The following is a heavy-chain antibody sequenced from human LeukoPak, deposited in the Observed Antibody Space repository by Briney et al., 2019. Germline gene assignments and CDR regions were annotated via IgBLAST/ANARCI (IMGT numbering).Heavy chain of an antibody. Sequence: PGGSLRLSCAASGFTFSSYAMHWVRQAPGKGLEWGAVISYDGSNKYYADSVKGRFTIPRDNSKNTLYLQMNSLRAEDTAVYYCASLGIVVVTAIRWFDPWGQGTLVTVSS. V-gene: IGHV3-30-3*01. D-gene: IGHD2-21*02. CDR1: GFTFSSYA. CDR2: ISYDGSNK. CDR3: ASLGIVVVTAIRWFDP. J-gene: IGHJ5*02.